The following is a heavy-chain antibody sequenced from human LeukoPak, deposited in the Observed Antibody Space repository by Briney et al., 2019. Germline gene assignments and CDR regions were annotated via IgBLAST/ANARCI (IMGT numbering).Heavy chain of an antibody. J-gene: IGHJ4*02. CDR3: ARELLTTVENYFDY. D-gene: IGHD4-23*01. Sequence: SETLSLTCTVSVGSISSHYWSWIRQPPGKGLECIGYIYYSGSTNYNPSLKSRVTISVDTSKNQFSLKLSSVTAADTAVYYCARELLTTVENYFDYWGQGTLVTVSS. V-gene: IGHV4-59*11. CDR1: VGSISSHY. CDR2: IYYSGST.